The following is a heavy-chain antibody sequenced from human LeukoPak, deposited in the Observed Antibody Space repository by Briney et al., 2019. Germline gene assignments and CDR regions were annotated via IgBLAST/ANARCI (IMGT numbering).Heavy chain of an antibody. V-gene: IGHV3-11*01. J-gene: IGHJ4*02. D-gene: IGHD2-2*03. CDR3: ARTSGYCSGTSCYGYYFDY. CDR2: ISSSGSSI. CDR1: GFTFSVEY. Sequence: GGSLRLSCAASGFTFSVEYMSWIRQAPGKGLEWVSYISSSGSSIFYADSVKGRFTISRDNAKNSLFLQMNSLRAEDTAVYYCARTSGYCSGTSCYGYYFDYWGQGTLVTVSS.